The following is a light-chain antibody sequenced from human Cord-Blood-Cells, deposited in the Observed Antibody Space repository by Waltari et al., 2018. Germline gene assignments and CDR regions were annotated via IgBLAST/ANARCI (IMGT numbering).Light chain of an antibody. CDR2: CAS. Sequence: EIVLTQSPGTLSLSPGERATLSCRASQSVSSSYLAWYQQKPGQAPRLLIYCASSRATGIPDRFSGSGSGTDFTLTISRLEPEDFAVYYCQQYGSSQTFGQGTKLEIK. CDR1: QSVSSSY. J-gene: IGKJ2*01. V-gene: IGKV3-20*01. CDR3: QQYGSSQT.